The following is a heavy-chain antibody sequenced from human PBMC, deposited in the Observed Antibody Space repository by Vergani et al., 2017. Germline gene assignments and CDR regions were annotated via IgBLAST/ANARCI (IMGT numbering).Heavy chain of an antibody. Sequence: EVQLVQSGAEVKKPGESLKISCKGSGYSFTSYWIGWVRQMPGKGLEWMGIIYPGDSDTSYSPSFQGQVTISADKSISTAYLQWSSLKASDTAMYYCARHGKGVVIAPMEIDYWGQGTLVTVSS. CDR2: IYPGDSDT. CDR3: ARHGKGVVIAPMEIDY. V-gene: IGHV5-51*01. J-gene: IGHJ4*02. CDR1: GYSFTSYW. D-gene: IGHD2-21*01.